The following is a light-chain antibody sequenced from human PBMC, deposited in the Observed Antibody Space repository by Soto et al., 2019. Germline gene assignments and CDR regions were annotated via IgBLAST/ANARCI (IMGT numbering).Light chain of an antibody. V-gene: IGKV3-15*01. CDR1: QSVDSY. CDR2: GAS. J-gene: IGKJ5*01. Sequence: EIVLRQSPASLSLSPGERATLSCGASQSVDSYLVWYQQKPGQAPRLLIFGASNRATGIPARFSGSGSGTEFTLTVSSLQSEDFAVYYCQQYIKWPITFGQGTRLEIK. CDR3: QQYIKWPIT.